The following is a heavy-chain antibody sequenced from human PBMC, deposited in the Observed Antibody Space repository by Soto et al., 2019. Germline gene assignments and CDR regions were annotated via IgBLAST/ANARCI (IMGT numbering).Heavy chain of an antibody. CDR3: ARENGIVGATSAFDY. D-gene: IGHD1-26*01. Sequence: EVLLVESGGGLVKPGGSLRLSCAASGFTFSTYNMNWVRHAPGKGLEWVSSINGRGNYIYYTDAVKGRFTISRDNAKTSLYLQMNSLRAEDTAVYYCARENGIVGATSAFDYWGQGNLVTVSS. J-gene: IGHJ4*02. CDR2: INGRGNYI. V-gene: IGHV3-21*01. CDR1: GFTFSTYN.